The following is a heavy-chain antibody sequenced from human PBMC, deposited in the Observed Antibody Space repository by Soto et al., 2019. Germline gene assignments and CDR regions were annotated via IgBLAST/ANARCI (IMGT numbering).Heavy chain of an antibody. D-gene: IGHD4-17*01. V-gene: IGHV1-69*13. CDR1: GGTFSSYA. J-gene: IGHJ5*02. CDR2: IIPIFGTA. Sequence: ASVKVSCKASGGTFSSYAISWVRQAPGQGLEWMGGIIPIFGTANYAQKFQGRVTITADESTSTAYMELSSLRSEDTAVYYCARVNDYGDSNWFDPWVQRRLVTLSS. CDR3: ARVNDYGDSNWFDP.